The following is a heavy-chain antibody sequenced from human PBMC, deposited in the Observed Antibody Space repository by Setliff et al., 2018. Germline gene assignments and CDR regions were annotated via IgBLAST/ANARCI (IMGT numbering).Heavy chain of an antibody. V-gene: IGHV1-18*01. CDR1: GYTFSDYI. CDR2: ISPYTGKT. D-gene: IGHD3-10*01. J-gene: IGHJ4*03. CDR3: ARVESMVRGKNILRHFDY. Sequence: ASVKVSCKASGYTFSDYIINWVRQAPGQGLEWVGWISPYTGKTYFAQKLQGRVTMTTDTSTSTAYMELGSLTTDDTAVYYCARVESMVRGKNILRHFDYWGQGTLVTVSS.